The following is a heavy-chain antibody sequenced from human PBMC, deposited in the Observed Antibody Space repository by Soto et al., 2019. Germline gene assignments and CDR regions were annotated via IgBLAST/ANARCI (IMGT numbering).Heavy chain of an antibody. CDR3: ARQIGVRAASPQSGTLDAFDI. Sequence: PGESLKTSCKGSGYSFTRYWIVWVLQMPGKGLEWMGIIYPGDSDTRYSPSFQGQVTISADKSISTAYLQWSSLKASDTAMYYCARQIGVRAASPQSGTLDAFDIWGQGTLVTVSS. V-gene: IGHV5-51*01. D-gene: IGHD6-13*01. CDR1: GYSFTRYW. CDR2: IYPGDSDT. J-gene: IGHJ3*02.